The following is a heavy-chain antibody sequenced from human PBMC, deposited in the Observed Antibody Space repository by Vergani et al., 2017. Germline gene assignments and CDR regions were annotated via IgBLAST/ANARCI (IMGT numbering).Heavy chain of an antibody. J-gene: IGHJ3*02. CDR1: GFTFSSYS. D-gene: IGHD2-2*01. V-gene: IGHV3-21*01. Sequence: EVQLVESGGGLVKPGGSLRLSCAASGFTFSSYSMNWVRQAPGKGLEWVSSISSSSSYIYYADSVKGRFTISRDNAKNSLYLQMNSLRAEDTAVYYCAREGYCSSTSCYEDDAFDIWGQGTMVTVSS. CDR2: ISSSSSYI. CDR3: AREGYCSSTSCYEDDAFDI.